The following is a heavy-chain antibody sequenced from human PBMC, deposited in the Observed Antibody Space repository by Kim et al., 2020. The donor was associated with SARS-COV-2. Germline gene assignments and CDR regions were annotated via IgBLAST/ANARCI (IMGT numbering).Heavy chain of an antibody. J-gene: IGHJ4*02. CDR1: GYTFTSYY. CDR3: ARGEGVITMIVVDYFDY. D-gene: IGHD3-22*01. CDR2: INPSGGST. Sequence: ASVKVSCKASGYTFTSYYMHWVRQAPGQGLEWMGIINPSGGSTSYAQKFQGRVTMTRDTSTSTVYMELSSLRSEDTAVYYCARGEGVITMIVVDYFDYWGQGTLVTVSS. V-gene: IGHV1-46*01.